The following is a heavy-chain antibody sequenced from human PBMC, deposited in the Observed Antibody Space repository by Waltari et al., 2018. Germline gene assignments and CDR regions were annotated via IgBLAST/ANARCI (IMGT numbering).Heavy chain of an antibody. CDR3: ACAPRYSTSSGWYFDL. CDR1: GYTFTSYY. J-gene: IGHJ2*01. Sequence: QVQLVQSGAEVKKPGASVKVSCKASGYTFTSYYMHWVRQAPGQGLGWVGICNPRGGSTSYARKFQGRVPMTRDTSTSTVYMELSSLSSEDTAVYYCACAPRYSTSSGWYFDLWGRGTLVTVSS. V-gene: IGHV1-46*01. CDR2: CNPRGGST. D-gene: IGHD6-6*01.